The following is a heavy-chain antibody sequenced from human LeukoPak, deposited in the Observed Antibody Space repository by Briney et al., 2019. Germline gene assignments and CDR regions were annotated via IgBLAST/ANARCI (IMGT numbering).Heavy chain of an antibody. V-gene: IGHV1-69*04. D-gene: IGHD1-26*01. CDR2: IIPILGIA. J-gene: IGHJ4*02. Sequence: SVKVSCKASGGTFSSYAISWVRQAPGQGLEWMGRIIPILGIANYAQKFQGRVTITADKSTSTAYMELSSLRSEDTAVYYCARVSSGSYSPDYWGQGTLVTVSS. CDR3: ARVSSGSYSPDY. CDR1: GGTFSSYA.